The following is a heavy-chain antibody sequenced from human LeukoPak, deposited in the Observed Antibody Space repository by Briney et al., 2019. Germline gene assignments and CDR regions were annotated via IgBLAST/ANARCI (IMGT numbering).Heavy chain of an antibody. D-gene: IGHD5-24*01. V-gene: IGHV4-39*01. CDR1: GGSISNKNFY. J-gene: IGHJ5*02. CDR3: AKSRGRGSFDP. Sequence: SETLSLTCTVSGGSISNKNFYWGWIRQPPGKGLEWVGSIYFTGSTYYHPSLESRVTISVDTSKNQFSLKVSSVTAADTAVYHCAKSRGRGSFDPWGQGTRVIVSS. CDR2: IYFTGST.